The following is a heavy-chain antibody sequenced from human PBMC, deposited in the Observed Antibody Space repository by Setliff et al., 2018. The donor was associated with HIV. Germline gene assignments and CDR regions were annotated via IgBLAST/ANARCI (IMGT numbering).Heavy chain of an antibody. V-gene: IGHV4-39*01. CDR2: IYYSGST. CDR3: ARGLTDYMDV. J-gene: IGHJ6*03. D-gene: IGHD2-8*02. Sequence: SETLSLTCTVSGGSISSSSYYWGWIRQPPGKGLEWIGSIYYSGSTYYNPSLKSRVTISVDTSKNQFSLKLSSVTAADTAVYYCARGLTDYMDVWGKGTTVTVSS. CDR1: GGSISSSSYY.